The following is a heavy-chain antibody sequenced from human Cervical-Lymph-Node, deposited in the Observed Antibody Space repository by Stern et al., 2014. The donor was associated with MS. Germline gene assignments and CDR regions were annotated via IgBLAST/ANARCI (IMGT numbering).Heavy chain of an antibody. J-gene: IGHJ5*02. CDR3: ASANCSSTSCPNWFDP. CDR2: IYYSGST. CDR1: GGSISSGDYY. D-gene: IGHD2-2*01. V-gene: IGHV4-30-4*01. Sequence: QVQLQESGPGLVKPSQTLSLTCTVSGGSISSGDYYWSWIRQPPGKGLEWIGYIYYSGSTYYNPSLKSRVTISVDTSKNQFSLKLSSVTAADTAAYYCASANCSSTSCPNWFDPWGQGTLVTVSS.